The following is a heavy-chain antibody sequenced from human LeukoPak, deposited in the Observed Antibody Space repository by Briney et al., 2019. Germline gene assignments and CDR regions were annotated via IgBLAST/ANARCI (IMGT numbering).Heavy chain of an antibody. Sequence: SETLSLTCTVSGGSISSGSYYWSWIRQPAGKGLEWIGRIYTSGSTNYNPSLKSRVTISVDTSKNQFSLKLSSVTAADTAVYYCATLVVVAATRSRDAFDIWGQGTMVTVSS. CDR3: ATLVVVAATRSRDAFDI. CDR2: IYTSGST. V-gene: IGHV4-61*02. J-gene: IGHJ3*02. CDR1: GGSISSGSYY. D-gene: IGHD2-15*01.